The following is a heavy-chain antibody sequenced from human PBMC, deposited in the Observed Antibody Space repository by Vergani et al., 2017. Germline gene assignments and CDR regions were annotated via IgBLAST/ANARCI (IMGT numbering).Heavy chain of an antibody. CDR3: ARMGGYDEGDAFRIGYFDS. V-gene: IGHV4-39*07. D-gene: IGHD3-22*01. CDR1: GGSITSSSYY. J-gene: IGHJ4*02. Sequence: QLHLQESGPGLVKPSETLSLTCTVSGGSITSSSYYWGWIRQPPGKGLEWIGNIYHIGGAYYNPSLKGRVTISVDTSKNQFSLEVTSVTAADTAMYYCARMGGYDEGDAFRIGYFDSWGPGILVTVSS. CDR2: IYHIGGA.